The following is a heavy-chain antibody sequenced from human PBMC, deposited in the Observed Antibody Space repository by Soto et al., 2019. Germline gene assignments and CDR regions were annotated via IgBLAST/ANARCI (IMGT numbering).Heavy chain of an antibody. CDR3: ARYCSGGSCYSSHAFDI. J-gene: IGHJ3*02. CDR1: GYTFTSYA. Sequence: QVQLVQSGAEVKKPGASVKVSCKASGYTFTSYAMHWVRQAPGQRLEWMGWINAGNGNTKYSQKFQGRVTITRDTSASIAYMELSSLRSEDTAVYYCARYCSGGSCYSSHAFDIWGQGTMVTVSS. V-gene: IGHV1-3*01. D-gene: IGHD2-15*01. CDR2: INAGNGNT.